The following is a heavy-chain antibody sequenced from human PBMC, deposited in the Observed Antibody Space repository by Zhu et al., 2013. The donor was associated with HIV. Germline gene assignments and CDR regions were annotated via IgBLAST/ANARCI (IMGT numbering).Heavy chain of an antibody. CDR3: ARGLGNIVVVPAAIRDYYYYGMDV. CDR2: IIPILGIA. D-gene: IGHD2-2*02. Sequence: QVQLVQSGAEVKKPGSSVKVSCKASGGTFSSYTISWVRQAPGQGLEWMGRIIPILGIANYAQKFQGRVTITADKSTSTAYMELSSLRSEDTAVYYCARGLGNIVVVPAAIRDYYYYGMDVWGQGTTVTVSS. J-gene: IGHJ6*02. V-gene: IGHV1-69*02. CDR1: GGTFSSYT.